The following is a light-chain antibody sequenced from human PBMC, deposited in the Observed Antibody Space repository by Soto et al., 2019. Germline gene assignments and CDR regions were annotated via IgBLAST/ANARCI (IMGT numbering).Light chain of an antibody. CDR2: DAS. Sequence: EIVLTQSPATLSLSPGERATLSCRASQTINSYLAWYQHTPGQAPRLLIHDASNRATGIPARFSGSRSGTDFTITIRNLEPEHFELYYCQQRSDWLYTFGYGTKVDIK. J-gene: IGKJ3*01. CDR3: QQRSDWLYT. V-gene: IGKV3-11*01. CDR1: QTINSY.